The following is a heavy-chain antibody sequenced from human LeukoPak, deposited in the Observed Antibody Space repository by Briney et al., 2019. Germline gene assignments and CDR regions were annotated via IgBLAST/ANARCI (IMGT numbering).Heavy chain of an antibody. Sequence: GASVKLSCKASGYTFTSYGISWVRRAPGQGLEGMGWISAYNGNTNYAQKLQGRVTMTTDTSTSTAYIELRSLRSDDTAVYYCARVYSSSPAYYFDYWGQGTLVTVSS. D-gene: IGHD6-6*01. CDR1: GYTFTSYG. CDR3: ARVYSSSPAYYFDY. V-gene: IGHV1-18*01. CDR2: ISAYNGNT. J-gene: IGHJ4*02.